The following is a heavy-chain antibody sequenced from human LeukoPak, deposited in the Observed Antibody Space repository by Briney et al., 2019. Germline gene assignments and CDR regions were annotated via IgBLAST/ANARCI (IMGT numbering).Heavy chain of an antibody. J-gene: IGHJ4*02. CDR3: VLGVGSGSYYHEDY. V-gene: IGHV1-2*02. CDR1: GYTFTSYA. CDR2: INPNSGGT. Sequence: GASVKVSCKASGYTFTSYAMNWVRQAPGQGLEWMGWINPNSGGTNYAQKFQGRVTMTRDTSISTAYMELSRLRSEDTAVYYCVLGVGSGSYYHEDYWGQGTLVTVSS. D-gene: IGHD3-10*01.